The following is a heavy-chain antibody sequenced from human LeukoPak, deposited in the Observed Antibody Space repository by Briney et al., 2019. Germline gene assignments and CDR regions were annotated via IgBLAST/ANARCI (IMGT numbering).Heavy chain of an antibody. CDR3: ARDSVGATNYFDY. Sequence: PGGSLRLSCAASGFTFSSSAMSWVRQVPGKGLEWVSGISTSGGSTSYADSVRGRFTISRDNSKNTLYVQMNSLRDEDTAVYYCARDSVGATNYFDYWGQGTLVTVSS. D-gene: IGHD1-26*01. CDR1: GFTFSSSA. J-gene: IGHJ4*02. CDR2: ISTSGGST. V-gene: IGHV3-23*01.